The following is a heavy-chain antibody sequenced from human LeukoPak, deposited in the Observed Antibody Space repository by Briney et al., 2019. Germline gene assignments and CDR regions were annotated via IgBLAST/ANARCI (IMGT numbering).Heavy chain of an antibody. D-gene: IGHD6-19*01. CDR1: GYSFTAYW. J-gene: IGHJ4*02. Sequence: GESLKISCKGFGYSFTAYWIGWVRQMPGKGLEWMGIIYPGDSDTRYSPSFQGQVTISAVKSISTAYLQWSSLKASDTAMYYCARRDSSGWYYFDYWGQGTLVTVSS. CDR3: ARRDSSGWYYFDY. CDR2: IYPGDSDT. V-gene: IGHV5-51*01.